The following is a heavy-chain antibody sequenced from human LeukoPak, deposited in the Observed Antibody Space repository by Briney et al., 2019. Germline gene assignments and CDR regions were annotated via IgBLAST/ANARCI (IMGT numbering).Heavy chain of an antibody. CDR3: ARAHRTIFGVVIGVAQADY. CDR2: ISAYNGNT. J-gene: IGHJ4*02. V-gene: IGHV1-18*04. CDR1: GYTFTNYY. Sequence: ASVKVSCKASGYTFTNYYIHWVRQAPGQGLEWMGWISAYNGNTNYAQKLQGRVTMTTDTSTSTAYMELRSLRSDDTAVYYCARAHRTIFGVVIGVAQADYWGQGTLVTVSS. D-gene: IGHD3-3*01.